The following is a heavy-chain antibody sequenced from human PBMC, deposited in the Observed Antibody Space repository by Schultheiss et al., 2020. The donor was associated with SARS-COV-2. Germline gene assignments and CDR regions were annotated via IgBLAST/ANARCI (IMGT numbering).Heavy chain of an antibody. J-gene: IGHJ4*02. V-gene: IGHV3-23*01. CDR2: ISGSGGST. D-gene: IGHD6-19*01. CDR3: AKKGSSGWYGKYYFDY. Sequence: GVSMIIEGEDEGLTFSSYAMSWVRQAPGKGLEWVSAISGSGGSTYYADSVKGRFTISRDNSKNTLYLQMNSLRAEDTAVYYCAKKGSSGWYGKYYFDYWGQGTLVTVSS. CDR1: GLTFSSYA.